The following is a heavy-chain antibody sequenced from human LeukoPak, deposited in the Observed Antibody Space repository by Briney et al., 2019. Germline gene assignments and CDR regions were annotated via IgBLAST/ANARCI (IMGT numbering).Heavy chain of an antibody. D-gene: IGHD2-2*01. CDR2: IKSKTDGGTT. Sequence: KTGGSLRLSCAASGFTFSSYAMSWVRQAPGKGLEWVGRIKSKTDGGTTDYAAPVKGRFTISRDDSKNTLYLQMNSLKTEDTAVYYCTTDGRVVPAARWGQGTLVTVSS. CDR1: GFTFSSYA. J-gene: IGHJ4*02. CDR3: TTDGRVVPAAR. V-gene: IGHV3-15*01.